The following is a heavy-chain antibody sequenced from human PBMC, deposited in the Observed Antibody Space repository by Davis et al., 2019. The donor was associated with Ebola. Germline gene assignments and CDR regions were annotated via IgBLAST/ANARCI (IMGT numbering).Heavy chain of an antibody. V-gene: IGHV6-1*01. CDR2: TYYRSKWYN. J-gene: IGHJ3*02. Sequence: HSQTPSLTCAIPGDCLSSNSAAWNWIRPSPSRGLEWLGRTYYRSKWYNDYAVSVKSRITINPDTSKNQFSLQLNSVTPEDTAVYYCARVGSRERRGDNAFDIWGQGTMVTVSS. CDR3: ARVGSRERRGDNAFDI. CDR1: GDCLSSNSAA. D-gene: IGHD1-26*01.